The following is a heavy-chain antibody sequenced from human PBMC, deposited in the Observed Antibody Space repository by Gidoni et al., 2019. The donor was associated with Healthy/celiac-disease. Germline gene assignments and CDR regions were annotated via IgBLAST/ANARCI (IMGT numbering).Heavy chain of an antibody. CDR1: GGSFSGYY. Sequence: QVQLQQWGAGLLKPSETLSLTCAVYGGSFSGYYWSWIRQPPGKGLEWIGEINHSGSTNYNPSLKSRVTISVDTSKDQFSLKLSSVTAADTAVYYCARALGDFWSGYYGMDVWGQGTTVTVSS. V-gene: IGHV4-34*01. CDR2: INHSGST. CDR3: ARALGDFWSGYYGMDV. J-gene: IGHJ6*02. D-gene: IGHD3-3*01.